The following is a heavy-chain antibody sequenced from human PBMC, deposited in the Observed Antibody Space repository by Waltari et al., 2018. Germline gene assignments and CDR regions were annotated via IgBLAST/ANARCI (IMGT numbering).Heavy chain of an antibody. J-gene: IGHJ2*01. Sequence: QVQLQESGPGLVKPSETLSVTYSVSGGSIGRNFWIWVRQPAGKGLEWIGRIYSTGSTDYSPSLKTRLFMSVDMSLNQFSLKLRSVTAADTAVYYCARAADGWYFDLWGRGTLVAVSS. CDR2: IYSTGST. CDR3: ARAADGWYFDL. V-gene: IGHV4-4*07. CDR1: GGSIGRNF.